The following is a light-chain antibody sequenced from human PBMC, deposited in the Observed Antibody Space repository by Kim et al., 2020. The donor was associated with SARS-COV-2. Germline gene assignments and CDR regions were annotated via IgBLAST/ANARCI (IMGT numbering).Light chain of an antibody. V-gene: IGKV3-20*01. CDR1: QSVSSSY. CDR2: GAS. J-gene: IGKJ4*01. CDR3: QQYGALT. Sequence: SLSPGERATLSCRASQSVSSSYLAWYQQKPGQAPRLLIYGASSRATGIPDRFSCSGSGTDFTLTISRLEPEDFAVYYCQQYGALTFGGGTKVDIK.